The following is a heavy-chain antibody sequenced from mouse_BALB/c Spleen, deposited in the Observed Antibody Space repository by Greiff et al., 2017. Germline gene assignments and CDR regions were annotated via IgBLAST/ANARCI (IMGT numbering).Heavy chain of an antibody. D-gene: IGHD1-1*01. CDR3: ARGYNGGSYLYAMDY. V-gene: IGHV1S81*02. Sequence: VQLQQPGAELVKPGASVKLSCKASGYTFTSYWMHWVKQRPGQGLEWIGEINPSNGRTNYNEKFKSKATLTVDKSSSTAYMQLSSLTSEDAAVYYCARGYNGGSYLYAMDYGGQGTSGTGSS. CDR2: INPSNGRT. CDR1: GYTFTSYW. J-gene: IGHJ4*01.